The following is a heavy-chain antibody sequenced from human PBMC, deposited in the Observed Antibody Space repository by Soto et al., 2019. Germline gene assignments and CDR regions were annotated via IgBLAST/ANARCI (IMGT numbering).Heavy chain of an antibody. CDR2: VYHSGTT. V-gene: IGHV4-4*02. CDR3: AREGGESSDGLYYFDS. CDR1: GGSISGSSW. J-gene: IGHJ4*02. D-gene: IGHD3-16*01. Sequence: PSETLSLTCAVSGGSISGSSWWNWVRQPPGKGLEWIGEVYHSGTTDYNPSLKSRVTISVDTSKNQFSLKLSSVTAADTAVYFCAREGGESSDGLYYFDSWGQGSLVTVSS.